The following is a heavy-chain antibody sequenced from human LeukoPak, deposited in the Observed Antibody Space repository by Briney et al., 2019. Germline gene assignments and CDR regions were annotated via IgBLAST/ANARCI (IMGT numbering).Heavy chain of an antibody. CDR2: IYYSGST. D-gene: IGHD6-13*01. CDR3: ARTYSSSWPYYGMDV. Sequence: SETLSLICTVSGGSISNYHWSWIRQPPGKGLEWIGYIYYSGSTNYNPSLKSRVTISVDTSKNQFSLKLSSVTAADTAVYYCARTYSSSWPYYGMDVWGQGTTVTVSS. J-gene: IGHJ6*02. V-gene: IGHV4-59*01. CDR1: GGSISNYH.